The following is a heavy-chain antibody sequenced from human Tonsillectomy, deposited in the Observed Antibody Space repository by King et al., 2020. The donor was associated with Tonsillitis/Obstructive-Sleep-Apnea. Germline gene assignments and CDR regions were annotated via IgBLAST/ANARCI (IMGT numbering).Heavy chain of an antibody. CDR1: GGSISSYY. D-gene: IGHD1-26*01. Sequence: MQLQESGPGLVKPSETLSLTCTVSGGSISSYYWSWIRQPPGKGLEWIGYIYYSGSTNYNPSLKSRVTISVDTSKNQFSLKLSSVTAADTAVYYCARDGCRVGATPPDYWGQGTLVTVSS. CDR2: IYYSGST. J-gene: IGHJ4*02. CDR3: ARDGCRVGATPPDY. V-gene: IGHV4-59*01.